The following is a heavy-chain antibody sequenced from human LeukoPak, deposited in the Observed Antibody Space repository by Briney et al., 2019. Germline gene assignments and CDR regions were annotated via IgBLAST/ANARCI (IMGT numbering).Heavy chain of an antibody. CDR3: ATPYSSSWAFDY. D-gene: IGHD6-13*01. J-gene: IGHJ4*02. V-gene: IGHV1-18*01. CDR1: GYTFTSYG. CDR2: ISAYNGNT. Sequence: ASVKVSCKASGYTFTSYGISWVRQAPGQGLEWMGWISAYNGNTNYAQRLQGRVTMTTDTSTSTAYMELRSLRSDDTAVYYCATPYSSSWAFDYWGQGTLVTVSS.